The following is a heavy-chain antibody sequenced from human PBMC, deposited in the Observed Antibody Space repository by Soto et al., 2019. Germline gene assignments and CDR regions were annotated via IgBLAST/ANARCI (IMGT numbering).Heavy chain of an antibody. CDR1: GYTFVSYY. V-gene: IGHV1-46*01. CDR2: INPGGGNT. Sequence: ASVKVSCKASGYTFVSYYIHWVRQAPGQGLEWMGRINPGGGNTTNAQKFQGRVTITRDTSASTAYMELSSLRSEDTAVYYCARSIVVVTALDYWGQGTLVTVSS. CDR3: ARSIVVVTALDY. J-gene: IGHJ4*02. D-gene: IGHD2-21*02.